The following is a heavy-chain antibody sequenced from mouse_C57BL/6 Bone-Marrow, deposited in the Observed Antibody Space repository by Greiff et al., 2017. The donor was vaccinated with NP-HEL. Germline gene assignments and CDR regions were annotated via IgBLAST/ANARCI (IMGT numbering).Heavy chain of an antibody. CDR2: INPNNVGT. Sequence: VQLKQSGPELVKPGASVKMSCKASGYTFTDYNMHWVKQSHGKSLEWIGYINPNNVGTSYNQKFKGKATLTVNKSSSTAYMELRSLTSEDSAVYYCATYYGNYSDWYFDVWGTGTTVTVSS. CDR3: ATYYGNYSDWYFDV. D-gene: IGHD2-10*01. J-gene: IGHJ1*03. V-gene: IGHV1-22*01. CDR1: GYTFTDYN.